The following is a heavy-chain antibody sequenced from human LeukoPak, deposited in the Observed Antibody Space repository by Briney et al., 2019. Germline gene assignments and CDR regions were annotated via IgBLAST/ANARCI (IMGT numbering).Heavy chain of an antibody. D-gene: IGHD3-22*01. CDR1: GFSLSTSGVG. V-gene: IGHV2-5*02. Sequence: SGPTLVKPPQTLTLTCTFSGFSLSTSGVGVGWIRQPPGKALEWLALIYWDDDKRYSPSLKSRLTITKDTSKNQVVLTMTNMDPVDTATYYCAHLNYYDSSGYSWFDPWGQGTLVTVSS. CDR3: AHLNYYDSSGYSWFDP. CDR2: IYWDDDK. J-gene: IGHJ5*02.